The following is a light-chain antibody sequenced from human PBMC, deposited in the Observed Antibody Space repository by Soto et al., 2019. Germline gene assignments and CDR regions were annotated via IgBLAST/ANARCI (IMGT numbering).Light chain of an antibody. J-gene: IGKJ3*01. V-gene: IGKV3-20*01. Sequence: EVVLTQSPGTLSLSPGERATLSCRASQSVSSTYLAWYQQKHGQAPRLLIYGASNRATIIPDRLSGSGSGTDVTLPIRRLEPEDVAVYFCQQYDVAPFTFGPGTEVDVK. CDR1: QSVSSTY. CDR3: QQYDVAPFT. CDR2: GAS.